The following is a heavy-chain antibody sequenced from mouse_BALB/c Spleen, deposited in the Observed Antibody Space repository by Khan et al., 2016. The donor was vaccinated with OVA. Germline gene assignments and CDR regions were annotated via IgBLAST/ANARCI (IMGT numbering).Heavy chain of an antibody. CDR3: ARDAGSY. J-gene: IGHJ4*01. V-gene: IGHV1-18*01. CDR2: INPNNGDT. Sequence: EVQLQESGPELVKPAASVKISCKTSGYTFPEFTVHWVKQRLGRNIDWIGVINPNNGDTAYNQTFKGKATLTVDTSSRPAYMEFRSLTSEDSAVYYCARDAGSYWGQGTSVTVAS. CDR1: GYTFPEFT.